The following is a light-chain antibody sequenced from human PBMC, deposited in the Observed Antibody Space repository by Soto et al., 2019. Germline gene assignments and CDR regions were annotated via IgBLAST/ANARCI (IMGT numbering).Light chain of an antibody. J-gene: IGKJ4*01. CDR1: QSVSSNY. Sequence: IVLIQSPVTLSLSPGERATLSCRASQSVSSNYLAWYQQKPGQAPRLLIYGASSRATGIPDRFSGSGSGTDFTLTISRLEPEDFAVYYCQQYGSSSLTFGGGTKVDIK. CDR3: QQYGSSSLT. CDR2: GAS. V-gene: IGKV3-20*01.